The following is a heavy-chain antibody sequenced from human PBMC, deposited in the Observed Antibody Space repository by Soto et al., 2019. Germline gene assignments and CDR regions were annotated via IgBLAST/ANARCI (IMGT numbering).Heavy chain of an antibody. CDR2: ISSSSSYT. J-gene: IGHJ6*02. D-gene: IGHD2-15*01. CDR3: ASRYCSGGSCPPGGKGMDV. CDR1: GFTFSDYY. V-gene: IGHV3-11*05. Sequence: QVQLVESGGGLVKPGGSLRLSCAASGFTFSDYYMSWIRQAPGKGLEWVSYISSSSSYTNYADSVKGRFTISRDNAENSLYLQMNSVRAEDTAVYYCASRYCSGGSCPPGGKGMDVWGQGTTVTVSS.